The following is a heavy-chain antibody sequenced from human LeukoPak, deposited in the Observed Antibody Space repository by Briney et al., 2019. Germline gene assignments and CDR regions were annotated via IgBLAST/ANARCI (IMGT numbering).Heavy chain of an antibody. J-gene: IGHJ4*02. Sequence: GESLKISCVGSGYSFTNYWIGWVRQMPGKGLEWMGIIYPGDSDTRYSPSFQGQVTISADKSISTAYLQWSSLKASDTAMYYCARLEIRGGTIFGVRSYYFDYWGQGTLVTVSS. CDR1: GYSFTNYW. V-gene: IGHV5-51*01. CDR3: ARLEIRGGTIFGVRSYYFDY. CDR2: IYPGDSDT. D-gene: IGHD3-3*01.